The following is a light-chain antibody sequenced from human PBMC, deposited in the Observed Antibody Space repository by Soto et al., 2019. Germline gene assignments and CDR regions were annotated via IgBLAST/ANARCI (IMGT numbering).Light chain of an antibody. J-gene: IGKJ1*01. CDR1: QSVSSSY. CDR3: QQYDTSPRT. Sequence: EIVLTQSPGTLSLSPGERATLSCRASQSVSSSYLAWYQQKPGQSPRLLIFGASSRATGTPDRFSGSGPGTDFTLTISRLEPEDFAVYYCQQYDTSPRTFGQGTTVEIK. CDR2: GAS. V-gene: IGKV3-20*01.